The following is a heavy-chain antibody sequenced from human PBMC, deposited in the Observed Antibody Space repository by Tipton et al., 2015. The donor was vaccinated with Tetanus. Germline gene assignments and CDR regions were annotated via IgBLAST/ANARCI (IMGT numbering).Heavy chain of an antibody. CDR2: VHYSGRT. CDR1: GGSISSYY. D-gene: IGHD6-19*01. Sequence: TLSLTCSVSGGSISSYYWTWIRQPPGRGLEWIGFVHYSGRTNYSPSLRSRVSLSVDTSKTQFSLNLSSVTSADTAVDYCARIGWPQQIKPAFDIWGQGTVVTVSS. V-gene: IGHV4-59*01. CDR3: ARIGWPQQIKPAFDI. J-gene: IGHJ3*02.